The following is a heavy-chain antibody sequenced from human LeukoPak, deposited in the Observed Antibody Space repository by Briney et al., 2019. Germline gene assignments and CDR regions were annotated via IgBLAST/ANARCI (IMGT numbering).Heavy chain of an antibody. V-gene: IGHV3-30*18. CDR2: ITSDGRYK. D-gene: IGHD4-17*01. CDR1: GFTFSNAW. CDR3: AKGMFMTTAETVADYGMDV. J-gene: IGHJ6*02. Sequence: GGSLRLSCAASGFTFSNAWMNWVRQAPGKGLEWVAVITSDGRYKYYADSVKGRFTISRDNSKNTLYLQMNSLRAEDTAVYYCAKGMFMTTAETVADYGMDVWGQGTTVTVSS.